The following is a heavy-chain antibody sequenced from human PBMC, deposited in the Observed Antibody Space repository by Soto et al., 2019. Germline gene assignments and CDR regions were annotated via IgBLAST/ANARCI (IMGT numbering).Heavy chain of an antibody. CDR2: MNPNSGNT. V-gene: IGHV1-8*01. D-gene: IGHD6-13*01. CDR3: ARRGYSSSWYYYYYYGMDV. CDR1: GYTFTSYD. J-gene: IGHJ6*02. Sequence: QVQLVQSGAEVKKPGASVKVSCKASGYTFTSYDINWVRQATGQGLEWRGWMNPNSGNTGYAQKFQGRGTXTXNXXISTAYMELSSLRSEDTAVYYCARRGYSSSWYYYYYYGMDVWGQGTTVTVSS.